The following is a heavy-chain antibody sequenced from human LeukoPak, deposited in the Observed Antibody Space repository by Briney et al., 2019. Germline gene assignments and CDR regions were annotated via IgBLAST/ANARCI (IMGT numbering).Heavy chain of an antibody. Sequence: SATLSLTCTVSGGSISSSTYYWGWLRQPPGKGLEWIGSIYYGGSNYYNPSLKSRVTISVDTSKNQFSLRLSSVTAADTAVYYCASVASSRYYYEIDHWGQGTLVTVSS. J-gene: IGHJ4*02. V-gene: IGHV4-39*01. CDR3: ASVASSRYYYEIDH. CDR2: IYYGGSN. D-gene: IGHD3-22*01. CDR1: GGSISSSTYY.